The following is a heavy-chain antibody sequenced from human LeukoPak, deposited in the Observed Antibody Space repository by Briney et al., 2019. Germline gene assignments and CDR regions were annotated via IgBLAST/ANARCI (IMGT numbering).Heavy chain of an antibody. J-gene: IGHJ4*02. CDR3: ARDGYYGSGSYYKAPYFDH. CDR1: GGSISSGGYY. CDR2: IYYSGST. Sequence: SETLSLTCTVSGGSISSGGYYWSWIRQHPGKGLEWIGYIYYSGSTYYNPSLKSRVTISVDTSKNQFSLKLSSVTAADTAVYYCARDGYYGSGSYYKAPYFDHWGQGTLVTVSS. D-gene: IGHD3-10*01. V-gene: IGHV4-31*03.